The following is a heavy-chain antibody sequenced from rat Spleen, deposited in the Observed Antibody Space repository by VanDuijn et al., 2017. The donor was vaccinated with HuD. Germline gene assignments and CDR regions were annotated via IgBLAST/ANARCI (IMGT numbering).Heavy chain of an antibody. Sequence: EVQLVESGGGLVQPGRSLKLSCTASKFTFSNDAMAWVRQAPTKGLEWVASINVAGDIASYRDSVKGRFTISRDNARNTLYLQMDSLRSEDTATYYCARRYYSGFDYWGQGVMATVSS. CDR3: ARRYYSGFDY. D-gene: IGHD1-1*01. J-gene: IGHJ2*01. V-gene: IGHV5S13*01. CDR1: KFTFSNDA. CDR2: INVAGDIA.